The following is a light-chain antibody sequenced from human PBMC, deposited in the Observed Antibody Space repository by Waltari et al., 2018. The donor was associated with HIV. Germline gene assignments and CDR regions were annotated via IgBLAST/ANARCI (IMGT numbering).Light chain of an antibody. CDR3: AAWDDSLNGVV. J-gene: IGLJ2*01. Sequence: QSVLTQPPSASGTPGQRVTISCSGSSSHIGSNTVNWYQQLPGTAPKLLIYSKNQRPSGVPGRFSGSKSGTSASLAISGLQSEDEADYYCAAWDDSLNGVVFGGGTKLTVL. V-gene: IGLV1-44*01. CDR1: SSHIGSNT. CDR2: SKN.